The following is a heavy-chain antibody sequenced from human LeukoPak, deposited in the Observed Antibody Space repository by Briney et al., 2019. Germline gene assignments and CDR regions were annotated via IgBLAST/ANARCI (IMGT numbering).Heavy chain of an antibody. D-gene: IGHD1-7*01. CDR2: INPSGGST. V-gene: IGHV1-46*01. CDR3: AKDGELLPLYYYYYYYMDV. J-gene: IGHJ6*03. Sequence: ASVKVSCKASGYTFTSYYMHWVRQAPGQGLEWMGIINPSGGSTSYAQKFQGRVTMTRDTSTSTVYMELSSLRSEDTAVYYCAKDGELLPLYYYYYYYMDVWGKGTTVTVSS. CDR1: GYTFTSYY.